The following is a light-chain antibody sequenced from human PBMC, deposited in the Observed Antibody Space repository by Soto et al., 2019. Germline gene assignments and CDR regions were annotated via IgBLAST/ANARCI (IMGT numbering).Light chain of an antibody. V-gene: IGLV1-44*01. CDR3: AAWDDSLNGYV. CDR1: SSNIGSNT. Sequence: QSVLTQPPSASGTPGQRVTIPCSGSSSNIGSNTVNWYQQLPGTAPKLLIYSNNQRPSGVPDRFSGSKSGTSASLAICGLQSEDVANYYWAAWDDSLNGYVVGTVTMVTVL. CDR2: SNN. J-gene: IGLJ1*01.